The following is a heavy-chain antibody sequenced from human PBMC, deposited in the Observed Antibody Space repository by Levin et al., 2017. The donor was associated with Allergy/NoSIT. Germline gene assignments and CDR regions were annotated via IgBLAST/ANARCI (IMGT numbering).Heavy chain of an antibody. Sequence: KPSETLSLTCTVSGGSVSTGSHYWSWIRQPPGKALEWIGHIHYSGSTKYNPSLKSRVSISVDTSKNHLSLRLTSVTAADAAVYYCARDRVVPAGNDYYYYGMDGWGQGTTVTVSS. CDR2: IHYSGST. CDR1: GGSVSTGSHY. CDR3: ARDRVVPAGNDYYYYGMDG. V-gene: IGHV4-61*03. D-gene: IGHD2-2*01. J-gene: IGHJ6*02.